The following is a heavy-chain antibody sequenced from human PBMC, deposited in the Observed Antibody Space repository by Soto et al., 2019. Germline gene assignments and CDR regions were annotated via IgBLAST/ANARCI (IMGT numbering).Heavy chain of an antibody. J-gene: IGHJ5*02. V-gene: IGHV3-7*04. Sequence: EVQLVESGGGLVQPGGSLRLSCAASGVTFSYHWMSWVRQAPGKGLEWVANIKQDGSEQYYVDSVKGRFTISRDNAKNSWYVQMNSLRGEDTAVYYCARDCARLNWFDPWGQGTLVTVSS. D-gene: IGHD6-6*01. CDR2: IKQDGSEQ. CDR3: ARDCARLNWFDP. CDR1: GVTFSYHW.